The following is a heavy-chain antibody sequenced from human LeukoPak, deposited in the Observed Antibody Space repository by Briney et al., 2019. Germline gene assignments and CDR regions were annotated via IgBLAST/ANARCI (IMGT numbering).Heavy chain of an antibody. Sequence: GGSLRLSCAASGFTFSSYEMNWVRQAPGKGLEWVSSISRSGSTKYYADSLKGRFTISRDNARNSLYLQMNSLRAEDTAVYYCHYDSSGHDAFDIWGQGTMVTVSS. V-gene: IGHV3-48*03. CDR1: GFTFSSYE. J-gene: IGHJ3*02. CDR3: HYDSSGHDAFDI. CDR2: ISRSGSTK. D-gene: IGHD3-22*01.